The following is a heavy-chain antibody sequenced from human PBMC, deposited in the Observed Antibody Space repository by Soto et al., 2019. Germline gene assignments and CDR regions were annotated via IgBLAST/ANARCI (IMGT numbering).Heavy chain of an antibody. CDR2: IIPIFGTA. D-gene: IGHD5-12*01. CDR1: GGTFSSYA. V-gene: IGHV1-69*13. CDR3: ASRDGYNHAFDI. Sequence: SVKVSCKASGGTFSSYAISWVRQAPGQGLEWMGGIIPIFGTANYAQKFQGRVTITADESTSTAYMELSSLRSEDTAVYYCASRDGYNHAFDIWGQGTMVTVSS. J-gene: IGHJ3*02.